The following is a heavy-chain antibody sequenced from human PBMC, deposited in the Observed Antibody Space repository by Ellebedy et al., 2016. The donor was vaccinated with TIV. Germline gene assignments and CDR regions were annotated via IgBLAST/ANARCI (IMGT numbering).Heavy chain of an antibody. J-gene: IGHJ3*02. CDR1: GYTFTSYG. CDR2: ISAYNGNT. V-gene: IGHV1-18*01. CDR3: ATIIVVVPAAIVDAFDI. Sequence: AASVKVSCKASGYTFTSYGINWVRQAPGQGLEWMGWISAYNGNTNYAQKVQGRVTMTADTSTDTAYMELSSLRSEDTAVYYCATIIVVVPAAIVDAFDIWGQGTMVTVSS. D-gene: IGHD2-2*01.